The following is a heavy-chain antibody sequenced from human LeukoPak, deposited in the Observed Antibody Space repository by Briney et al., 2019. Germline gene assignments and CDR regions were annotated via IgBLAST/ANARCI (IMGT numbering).Heavy chain of an antibody. V-gene: IGHV3-23*01. CDR1: GFTSSSYA. J-gene: IGHJ4*02. Sequence: GGSLRLSCAASGFTSSSYALNWVRQAPGKGLEWVATVSGSGDRMYHADSVKGRFTISRDNAKNSLYLQMNSLRAEDTAVYYCARDHGRYCSGGSCYFGGFFEYWGQGTLGTVSS. D-gene: IGHD2-15*01. CDR2: VSGSGDRM. CDR3: ARDHGRYCSGGSCYFGGFFEY.